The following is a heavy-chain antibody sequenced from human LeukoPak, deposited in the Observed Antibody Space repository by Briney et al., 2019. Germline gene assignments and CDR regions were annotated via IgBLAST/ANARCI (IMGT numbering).Heavy chain of an antibody. J-gene: IGHJ6*02. CDR3: ARGGGLDV. V-gene: IGHV3-7*03. Sequence: GGSLRLSCAASGFTFSSYAMSWVRQAPGKGLEWVASINHNGNVSYYVDSVKGRFTISRDNAKNSLYLQMSNLRAEDTAVYFCARGGGLDVWGQGATVTVSS. D-gene: IGHD3-16*01. CDR1: GFTFSSYA. CDR2: INHNGNVS.